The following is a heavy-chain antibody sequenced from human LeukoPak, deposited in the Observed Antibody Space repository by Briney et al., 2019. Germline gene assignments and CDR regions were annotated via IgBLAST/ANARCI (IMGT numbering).Heavy chain of an antibody. CDR2: ISYDGSNK. J-gene: IGHJ4*02. CDR1: GFTFSSYA. CDR3: ARDCMFGDGYIYYFDY. V-gene: IGHV3-30-3*01. Sequence: GRSLRLSCAASGFTFSSYAMHWVRQAPGKGLEWVAVISYDGSNKYYADSVKGRFTISRDNSKNTLYLQMNSLRAEDTAVYYCARDCMFGDGYIYYFDYWGQGTLVTVSS. D-gene: IGHD5-24*01.